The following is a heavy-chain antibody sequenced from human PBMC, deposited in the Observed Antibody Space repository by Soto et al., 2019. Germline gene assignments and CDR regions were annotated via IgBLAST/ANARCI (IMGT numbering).Heavy chain of an antibody. J-gene: IGHJ4*02. Sequence: SVKVSCKASGGTFSNHLISWVRQAPGQGLEWMGTIIPLFGTLNYAQKLQGRVTLSADRSTSTVYIELSSLRSEDTAVYYCANKVGDYFDYWGQGTLVTVSS. V-gene: IGHV1-69*06. CDR3: ANKVGDYFDY. CDR1: GGTFSNHL. D-gene: IGHD4-17*01. CDR2: IIPLFGTL.